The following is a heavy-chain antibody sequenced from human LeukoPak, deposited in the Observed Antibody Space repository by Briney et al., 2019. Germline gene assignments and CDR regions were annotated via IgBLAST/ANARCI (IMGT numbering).Heavy chain of an antibody. V-gene: IGHV3-73*01. D-gene: IGHD3-22*01. CDR3: ARDHYDSSGYFGVIPNYFDY. CDR1: GFTFSGSA. Sequence: GGSLRLSCAASGFTFSGSAMHWVRQASGKGLEWVGRIRSKANSYATAYAASVKGRFTISRDNAKNSLYLQMNSLRAEDTAVYYCARDHYDSSGYFGVIPNYFDYWGQGTLVTVSS. J-gene: IGHJ4*02. CDR2: IRSKANSYAT.